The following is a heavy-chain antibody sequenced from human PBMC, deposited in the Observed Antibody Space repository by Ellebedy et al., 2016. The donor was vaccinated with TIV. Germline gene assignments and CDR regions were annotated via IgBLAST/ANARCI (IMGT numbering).Heavy chain of an antibody. D-gene: IGHD3-3*01. Sequence: MPSETLSLTCIVSGGSINSPHYYWGWIRQPPGKGLEWIGSIYYSGTTYYNPSLKSRVTISLDTSKNQFSLRLRSVTAADTAVYYCARVSTRGGLGDFDYWGQGTLVTVSS. J-gene: IGHJ4*02. CDR2: IYYSGTT. V-gene: IGHV4-39*07. CDR3: ARVSTRGGLGDFDY. CDR1: GGSINSPHYY.